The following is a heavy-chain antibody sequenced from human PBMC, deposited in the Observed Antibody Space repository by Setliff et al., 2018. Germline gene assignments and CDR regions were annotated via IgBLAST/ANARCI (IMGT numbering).Heavy chain of an antibody. CDR3: ARLRGAFDY. Sequence: PSETLSLTCTVSGGSISSYYWSWIRQPPGKRLEWIGYIYYSGSTNYNPSLESRVTTSVDTSKNQFSLRLNSATAADTAVYYCARLRGAFDYWGQGTLVTVSS. CDR1: GGSISSYY. D-gene: IGHD3-16*01. V-gene: IGHV4-59*01. CDR2: IYYSGST. J-gene: IGHJ4*02.